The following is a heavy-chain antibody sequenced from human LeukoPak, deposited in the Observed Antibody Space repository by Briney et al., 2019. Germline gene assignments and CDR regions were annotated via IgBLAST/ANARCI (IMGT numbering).Heavy chain of an antibody. CDR1: GGSITSDY. V-gene: IGHV4-4*07. CDR3: SRGGANDL. CDR2: IFTSGSS. Sequence: PSETLSLTCTVSGGSITSDYWSWIRQPAGKGLEWIGRIFTSGSSTYNPSLKSRVTMSLDTSKNEFYLEPSSVTAADTAIYFCSRGGANDLWGQGTLVTVSS. D-gene: IGHD4/OR15-4a*01. J-gene: IGHJ5*02.